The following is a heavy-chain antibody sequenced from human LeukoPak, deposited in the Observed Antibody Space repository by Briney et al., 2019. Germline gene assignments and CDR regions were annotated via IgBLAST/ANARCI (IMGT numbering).Heavy chain of an antibody. V-gene: IGHV3-23*01. Sequence: GGTLRLSCAVSGFTFSSYDMSWVRQAPGKGLEWVSGISGSGVSTYYADSVKGRFTISRDNSKNTLYLQMNSLRAEDTAVYYCAKAGYSSSRYALLNYFDYWGQGTLVTVSS. CDR3: AKAGYSSSRYALLNYFDY. J-gene: IGHJ4*02. CDR2: ISGSGVST. CDR1: GFTFSSYD. D-gene: IGHD6-13*01.